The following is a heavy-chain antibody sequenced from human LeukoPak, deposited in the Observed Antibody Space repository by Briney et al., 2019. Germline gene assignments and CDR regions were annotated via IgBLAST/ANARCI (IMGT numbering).Heavy chain of an antibody. Sequence: SETLSLTCTVSGGSISSSSYYWGWIRQPPGKGLEWIGSIYYSGSTYYNPSLKSRVTISVDTSKNQFSLKLSSVTAAYTAVYYCARSRGILRYFDWSPSEFDYWGQGTLVTVSS. D-gene: IGHD3-9*01. CDR2: IYYSGST. V-gene: IGHV4-39*07. CDR3: ARSRGILRYFDWSPSEFDY. J-gene: IGHJ4*02. CDR1: GGSISSSSYY.